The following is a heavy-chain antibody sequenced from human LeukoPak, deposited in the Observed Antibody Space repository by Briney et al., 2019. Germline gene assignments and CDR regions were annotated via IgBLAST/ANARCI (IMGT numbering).Heavy chain of an antibody. CDR3: ARADYYYGMDV. J-gene: IGHJ6*02. CDR1: GGSISSSSYY. CDR2: IYYSGST. V-gene: IGHV4-39*01. Sequence: KASETLSLTCTVSGGSISSSSYYWGWIRQPPGKGLEWIGSIYYSGSTYYNPSLKSRVTISVDTSKNQFSLKLSSVTAADTAVYYCARADYYYGMDVWGQGTTVTVSS.